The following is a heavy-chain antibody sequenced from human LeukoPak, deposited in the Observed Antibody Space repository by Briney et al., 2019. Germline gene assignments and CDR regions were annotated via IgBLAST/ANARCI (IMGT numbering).Heavy chain of an antibody. CDR1: GYTFTDYY. V-gene: IGHV1-2*02. J-gene: IGHJ3*02. D-gene: IGHD4-23*01. CDR2: INPNSGGT. Sequence: ASVKVSCKASGYTFTDYYMHWVRQAPGQGLEWMGWINPNSGGTNYAQKFQGRVTMTRDTSISTAYMELSRLRPDDTAVYYCARAYGGNSGDAFDIWGQGTMVTVSS. CDR3: ARAYGGNSGDAFDI.